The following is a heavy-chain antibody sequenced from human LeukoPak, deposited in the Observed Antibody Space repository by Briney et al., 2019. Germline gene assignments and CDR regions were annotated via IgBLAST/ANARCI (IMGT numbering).Heavy chain of an antibody. Sequence: PSETLSLTCTVSGGSVSSGSYYWSWIRQPPGKGLEWIGYIYYSGSTNYNPSLKSRVTISVDTSKNQFSLKLSSVTAADTAVYYCARGWGYPDLNYYYGMDVWGQGTTVTVSS. CDR3: ARGWGYPDLNYYYGMDV. V-gene: IGHV4-61*01. J-gene: IGHJ6*02. CDR1: GGSVSSGSYY. D-gene: IGHD3-16*01. CDR2: IYYSGST.